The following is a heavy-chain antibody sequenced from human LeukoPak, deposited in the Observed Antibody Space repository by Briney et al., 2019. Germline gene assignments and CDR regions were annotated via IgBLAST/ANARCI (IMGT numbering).Heavy chain of an antibody. CDR1: GYTLTSYY. D-gene: IGHD3-9*01. Sequence: ASVKVSCKASGYTLTSYYMHWVRQAPGQGLEWMGWINPNSGGTNYAQKFQGRVTMTRDTSISTAYMELSRLRSDDTAVYYCARDPLLRYFDWSVDAFDIWGQGTMVTVSS. CDR2: INPNSGGT. CDR3: ARDPLLRYFDWSVDAFDI. V-gene: IGHV1-2*02. J-gene: IGHJ3*02.